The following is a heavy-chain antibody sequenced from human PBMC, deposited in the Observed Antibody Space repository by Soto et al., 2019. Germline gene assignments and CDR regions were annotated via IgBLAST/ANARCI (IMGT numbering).Heavy chain of an antibody. CDR1: GGTFSSYA. CDR3: ARRDSSGYYYKGSDNWFDP. J-gene: IGHJ5*02. D-gene: IGHD3-22*01. Sequence: SVTVSCQASGGTFSSYAISWVRQAPGQGLEWMGGIIPIFGTANYAQKFQGRVTITADKSTSTAYMELSSLRSEDTAVYYCARRDSSGYYYKGSDNWFDPWGQGTLVTVSS. V-gene: IGHV1-69*06. CDR2: IIPIFGTA.